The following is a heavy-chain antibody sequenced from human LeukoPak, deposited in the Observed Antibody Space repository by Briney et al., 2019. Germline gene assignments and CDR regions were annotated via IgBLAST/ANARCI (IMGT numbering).Heavy chain of an antibody. D-gene: IGHD6-6*01. CDR2: IYYSGST. CDR1: GGSISSYY. CDR3: ASGAYSSSPFDY. V-gene: IGHV4-59*01. Sequence: PSETLSLTCTVSGGSISSYYWSWIRQPPGKGLEWIGYIYYSGSTNYNPSLKSRVTISVDTSKNQFSLKLSSVTAADTAVYYCASGAYSSSPFDYWGQGTLVTVSS. J-gene: IGHJ4*02.